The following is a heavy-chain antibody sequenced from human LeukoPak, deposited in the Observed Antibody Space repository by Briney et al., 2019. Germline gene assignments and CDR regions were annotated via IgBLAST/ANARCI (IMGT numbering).Heavy chain of an antibody. CDR1: GFSFSDYY. CDR3: ARQGLYDSSDFWTFQH. CDR2: ISSSSDYK. V-gene: IGHV3-11*06. Sequence: SGGSLRLSCAASGFSFSDYYMSWIRQTPEEGLEWLSYISSSSDYKNYADSLKGRFTISRDNAKNSVYLQMNSLRAEDTAVYYCARQGLYDSSDFWTFQHWGQGTLVTVSP. J-gene: IGHJ1*01. D-gene: IGHD3/OR15-3a*01.